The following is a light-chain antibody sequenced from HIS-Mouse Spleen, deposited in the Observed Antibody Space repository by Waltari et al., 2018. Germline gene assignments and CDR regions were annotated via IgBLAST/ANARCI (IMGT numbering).Light chain of an antibody. CDR3: CSYAGSYTWV. J-gene: IGLJ3*02. Sequence: QSALTQPRSVSGSPGQSVTISCTGTSSDVGGYNYVSWYQQHPGKAPKLMIDDVSKRPPGVPDRFSGSKSGNTASLTISGLQAEDEADYYCCSYAGSYTWVFGGGTKLTVL. CDR1: SSDVGGYNY. CDR2: DVS. V-gene: IGLV2-11*01.